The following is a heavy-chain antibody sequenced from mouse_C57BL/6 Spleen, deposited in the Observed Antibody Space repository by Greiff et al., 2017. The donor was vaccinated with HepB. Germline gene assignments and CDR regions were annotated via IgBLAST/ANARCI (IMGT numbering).Heavy chain of an antibody. CDR2: ISSGSSTI. CDR3: ARNYGSSYVAY. CDR1: GFTFSDYG. D-gene: IGHD1-1*01. J-gene: IGHJ3*01. V-gene: IGHV5-17*01. Sequence: EVKLMESGGGLVKPGGSLKLSCAASGFTFSDYGMHWVRQAPEKGLEWVAYISSGSSTIYHADTLKGRFTISRDNSKNTLFLQRTRLRSEDAALYYCARNYGSSYVAYWGQGTLVTVSA.